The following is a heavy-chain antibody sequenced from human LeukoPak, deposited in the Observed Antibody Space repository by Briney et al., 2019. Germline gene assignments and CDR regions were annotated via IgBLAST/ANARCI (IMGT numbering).Heavy chain of an antibody. CDR2: IIPIFGTA. V-gene: IGHV1-69*13. J-gene: IGHJ6*04. D-gene: IGHD3-16*02. CDR3: ARARYDYVWGSYRYTEYYYHYGMDV. CDR1: GGTFSSYA. Sequence: AASVKVSCKASGGTFSSYAISWVRQAPGQGLEWMGGIIPIFGTANYAQKFQGRVTITADESTSTAYMELSSLRSEDTAVYYCARARYDYVWGSYRYTEYYYHYGMDVWGKGTTVTVSS.